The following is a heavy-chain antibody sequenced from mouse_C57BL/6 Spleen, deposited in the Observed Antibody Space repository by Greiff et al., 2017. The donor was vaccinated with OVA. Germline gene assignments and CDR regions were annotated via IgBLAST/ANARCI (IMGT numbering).Heavy chain of an antibody. CDR1: GYSLTSGYY. CDR3: ARDQAYGRNFDY. D-gene: IGHD1-1*01. CDR2: ISYDGSN. V-gene: IGHV3-6*01. J-gene: IGHJ2*01. Sequence: VQLKQSGPGLVKPSQSLSLTCSVTGYSLTSGYYWNWIRQFPGNKLEWMGYISYDGSNNYNPSLKNRISITRDTSKNQLFLRINSVTTEDTATYYSARDQAYGRNFDYWGQGTTLTVSS.